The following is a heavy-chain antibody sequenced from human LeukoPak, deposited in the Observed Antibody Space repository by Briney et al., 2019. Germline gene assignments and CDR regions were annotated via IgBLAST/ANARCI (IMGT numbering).Heavy chain of an antibody. D-gene: IGHD4-17*01. CDR3: ARVVRARDYGACGY. J-gene: IGHJ4*02. Sequence: ASVKVSCKASGYTFFSYGITWVRQAPGQGLEWMGWINPNSGGTNYAQKFQGRVTMTRDTSISTAYMELSRLRSDDTAVYYCARVVRARDYGACGYWGQGTLVTVSS. V-gene: IGHV1-2*02. CDR1: GYTFFSYG. CDR2: INPNSGGT.